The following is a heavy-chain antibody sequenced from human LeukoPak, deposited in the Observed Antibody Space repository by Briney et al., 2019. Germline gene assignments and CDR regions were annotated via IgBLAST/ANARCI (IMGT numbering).Heavy chain of an antibody. D-gene: IGHD4/OR15-4a*01. CDR2: IYYSGST. J-gene: IGHJ6*03. Sequence: PSETLSLTCTVSGGSISSYYWRWLRQPPGKGLEWIGYIYYSGSTNYNPSLKSRVTISVDTSKNQFSLKVSSVTAADTAVYYCARAPGNDYYPYYYMDVWGKGTTVTVSS. CDR3: ARAPGNDYYPYYYMDV. CDR1: GGSISSYY. V-gene: IGHV4-59*01.